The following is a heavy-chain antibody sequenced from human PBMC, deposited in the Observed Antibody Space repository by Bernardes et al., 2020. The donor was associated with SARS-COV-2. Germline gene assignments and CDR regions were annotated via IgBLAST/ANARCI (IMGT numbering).Heavy chain of an antibody. CDR1: GYTFTSYG. Sequence: ASVEVCCKASGYTFTSYGFSWVRQAPGQGLEWMGFINPHNGYTNYAQKVQGRVTMTTDTSANTAYMELRGLVSDDTAVYYCARAGYYFDRSAYYPGLDVWGQGTTVTVSS. V-gene: IGHV1-18*04. D-gene: IGHD3-22*01. J-gene: IGHJ6*02. CDR2: INPHNGYT. CDR3: ARAGYYFDRSAYYPGLDV.